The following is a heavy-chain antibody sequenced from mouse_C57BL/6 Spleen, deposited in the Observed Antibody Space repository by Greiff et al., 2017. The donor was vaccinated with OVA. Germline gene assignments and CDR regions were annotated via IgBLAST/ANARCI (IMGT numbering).Heavy chain of an antibody. CDR1: GYSITSGYY. D-gene: IGHD1-1*01. Sequence: EVQLQESGPGLVKPSQSLSLTCSVTGYSITSGYYWNWIRQFPGNKLEWMGYISYDGSNNYNPSLKNRISITRDTSKNQFFLKLNSVTTEDTATYYCARDHGTLDYWGQGTTLTVSS. CDR2: ISYDGSN. J-gene: IGHJ2*01. V-gene: IGHV3-6*01. CDR3: ARDHGTLDY.